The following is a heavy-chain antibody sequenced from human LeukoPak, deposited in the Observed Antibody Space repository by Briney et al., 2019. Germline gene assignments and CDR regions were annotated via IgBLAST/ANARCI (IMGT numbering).Heavy chain of an antibody. Sequence: ASVKVSCKASGYTFSDNYMHWVRQAPGQGLEYMGWIKPNGGGTKCAQKFQGRVTMTRDTSISTAYMELNRLRSDDTAVYFCARGTWFGDSLGTDFWGQGTLVTVSS. CDR3: ARGTWFGDSLGTDF. CDR1: GYTFSDNY. CDR2: IKPNGGGT. V-gene: IGHV1-2*02. D-gene: IGHD3-10*01. J-gene: IGHJ4*02.